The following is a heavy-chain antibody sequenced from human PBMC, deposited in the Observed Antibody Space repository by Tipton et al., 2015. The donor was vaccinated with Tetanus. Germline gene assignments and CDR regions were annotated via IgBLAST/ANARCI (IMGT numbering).Heavy chain of an antibody. J-gene: IGHJ3*02. V-gene: IGHV4-34*01. CDR3: ARNVYTVTNDAFDI. CDR2: IHHSGLA. Sequence: TLSLTCAVYGGSFSAYYWSWIRQSPGKGLEWIAFIHHSGLAFSKPSLRSRVSISIDTSQNQFSLRLTSVTAADTAVYFCARNVYTVTNDAFDIWGHGTLVNVSS. D-gene: IGHD4-11*01. CDR1: GGSFSAYY.